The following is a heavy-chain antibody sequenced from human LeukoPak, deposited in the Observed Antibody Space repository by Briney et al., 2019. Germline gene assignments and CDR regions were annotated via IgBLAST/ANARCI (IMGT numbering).Heavy chain of an antibody. CDR2: ISGSGTST. V-gene: IGHV3-23*01. CDR1: GFTFSDYY. CDR3: AKRAYDYGDFDY. D-gene: IGHD4-17*01. Sequence: GGSLRLSCAASGFTFSDYYMTWIRQAPGKGLEWVSTISGSGTSTYYADSVKGRFTISRDNSKNTLYLQMNSLRAEDTAVYYCAKRAYDYGDFDYWGQGTLVTVSS. J-gene: IGHJ4*02.